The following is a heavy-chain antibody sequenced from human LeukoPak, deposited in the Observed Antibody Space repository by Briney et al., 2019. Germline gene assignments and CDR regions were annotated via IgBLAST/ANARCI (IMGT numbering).Heavy chain of an antibody. V-gene: IGHV3-23*01. D-gene: IGHD2-15*01. CDR2: ISCSGGST. CDR1: GFTLSSYA. J-gene: IGHJ4*02. CDR3: AKAYCSGGSCYLWGPFDY. Sequence: GGSLRLSCAASGFTLSSYAMSWVRQAPGEGLEWVSAISCSGGSTYYADSVKGRFTISRDNSKNTLYLQMNSLRAEDTAVYYCAKAYCSGGSCYLWGPFDYWGQGTLVTVSS.